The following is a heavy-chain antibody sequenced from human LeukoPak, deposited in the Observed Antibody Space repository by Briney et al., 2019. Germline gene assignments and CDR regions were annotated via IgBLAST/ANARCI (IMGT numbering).Heavy chain of an antibody. CDR2: ISSSGSTI. CDR3: ARLGVITMVRGVISNWFDP. J-gene: IGHJ5*02. CDR1: GFTFSSYE. D-gene: IGHD3-10*01. V-gene: IGHV3-48*03. Sequence: GGSLRLSCAASGFTFSSYEMNWVRQAPGKGLEWVSYISSSGSTIYYADSLKGRFTISRDNAKNSLFLQMNSLRAADTAVYYCARLGVITMVRGVISNWFDPWGQGTLVTVSS.